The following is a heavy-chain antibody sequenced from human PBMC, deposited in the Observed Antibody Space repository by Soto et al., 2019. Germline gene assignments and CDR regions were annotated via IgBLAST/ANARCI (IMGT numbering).Heavy chain of an antibody. J-gene: IGHJ4*02. D-gene: IGHD6-6*01. V-gene: IGHV4-34*01. CDR1: GGSFSGYY. Sequence: SETLSLTCAVYGGSFSGYYWSWIRQPPGKGLEWIGEINHSGSTNYNPSLKSRVTISVDTSKNQFSQKLSSVTAADTAVYYCARVGIAARRGFDYWGQGTLVTVSS. CDR3: ARVGIAARRGFDY. CDR2: INHSGST.